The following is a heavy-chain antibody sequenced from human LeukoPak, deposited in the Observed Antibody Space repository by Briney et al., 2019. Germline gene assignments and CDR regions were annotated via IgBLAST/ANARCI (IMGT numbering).Heavy chain of an antibody. J-gene: IGHJ4*02. Sequence: ETLSLTCAVYGGSFSGYYWSWIRQPPGKGLEWIGEINHSGSTNYNPSLKSRVTISVDTSKNQFSLKLSSVTAADTAVYYCARHRYSSGWYDYWGQGTLVTVSS. V-gene: IGHV4-34*01. CDR1: GGSFSGYY. CDR3: ARHRYSSGWYDY. CDR2: INHSGST. D-gene: IGHD6-19*01.